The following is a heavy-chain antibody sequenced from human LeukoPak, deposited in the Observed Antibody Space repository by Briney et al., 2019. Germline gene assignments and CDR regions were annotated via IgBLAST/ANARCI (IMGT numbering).Heavy chain of an antibody. Sequence: PGGSLRLSCAASGFSFSSYAMSWVRQAPGKGLEWVSLIYSGGSTYYADSVKGRFTISRDNSKNTLYLQMNSLRAEDTAVYYCAKSGRYCSGGSCYQEASLDYWGQGTLVTVSS. CDR3: AKSGRYCSGGSCYQEASLDY. CDR1: GFSFSSYA. D-gene: IGHD2-15*01. V-gene: IGHV3-23*03. J-gene: IGHJ4*02. CDR2: IYSGGST.